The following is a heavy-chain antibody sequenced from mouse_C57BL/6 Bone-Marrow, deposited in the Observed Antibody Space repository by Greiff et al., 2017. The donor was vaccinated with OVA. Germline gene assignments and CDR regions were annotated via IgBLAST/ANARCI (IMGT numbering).Heavy chain of an antibody. CDR3: ARSFPIDYYGSSYDWYFDV. CDR1: GFTFSSYG. V-gene: IGHV5-6*02. J-gene: IGHJ1*03. D-gene: IGHD1-1*01. Sequence: EVMLVESGGDLVKPGGSLKLSCAASGFTFSSYGMSWVRQTPDKRLEWVATISSGGSYTYYPDSVKGRFTISRDNAKNTLDLQMSSLKSEDTAMYYCARSFPIDYYGSSYDWYFDVWGTGTTVTVSS. CDR2: ISSGGSYT.